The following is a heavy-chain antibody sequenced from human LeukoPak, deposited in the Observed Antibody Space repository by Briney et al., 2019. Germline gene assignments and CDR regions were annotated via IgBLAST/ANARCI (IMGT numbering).Heavy chain of an antibody. V-gene: IGHV4-59*11. CDR1: GGSISSHY. CDR3: ARVLLWFGELCFDP. Sequence: SETLSLTCTVSGGSISSHYWSWIRQPPGKGLEWIGYIYYSGSTNYNPSLKSRVTISVDTSKNQFSLKLSSVTAADTAVYYCARVLLWFGELCFDPWGQGTLVTVSS. J-gene: IGHJ5*02. D-gene: IGHD3-10*01. CDR2: IYYSGST.